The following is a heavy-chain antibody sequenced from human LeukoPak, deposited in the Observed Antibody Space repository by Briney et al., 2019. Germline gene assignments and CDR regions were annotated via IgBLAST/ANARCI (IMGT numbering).Heavy chain of an antibody. CDR1: GFTFSSYS. D-gene: IGHD5-18*01. J-gene: IGHJ6*03. CDR3: AREGSGYSYGYPTHYYMDV. Sequence: GGSLRLSCAASGFTFSSYSMNWVRQAPGKGLEWVSYISSSSSTIYYADSVKGRFTISRDNAKNSLYLQMNSLRAEDTAVYYCAREGSGYSYGYPTHYYMDVWGKGTTVTVSS. V-gene: IGHV3-48*01. CDR2: ISSSSSTI.